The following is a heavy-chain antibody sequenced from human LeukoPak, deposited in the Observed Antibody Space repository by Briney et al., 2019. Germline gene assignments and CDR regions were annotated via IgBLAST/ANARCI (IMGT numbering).Heavy chain of an antibody. D-gene: IGHD6-19*01. V-gene: IGHV3-30-3*01. CDR3: AREPGSSGWYRRAGIDY. CDR2: SYDGSNK. J-gene: IGHJ4*02. Sequence: SYDGSNKYYAASVKGRFTISRDNSKNTLYLQMDSLRAEDTAVYYCAREPGSSGWYRRAGIDYWGQGTLVTVPS.